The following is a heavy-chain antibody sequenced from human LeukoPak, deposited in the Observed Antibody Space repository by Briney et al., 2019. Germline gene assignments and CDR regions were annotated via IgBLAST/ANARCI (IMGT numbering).Heavy chain of an antibody. D-gene: IGHD3-22*01. CDR2: IYTSGST. V-gene: IGHV4-4*07. CDR3: ARESGYYYDTSGYTFDY. CDR1: GGSISNYY. Sequence: SETLSLTCTVSGGSISNYYWSWIRQSAGKGLEWIGRIYTSGSTNYNPSLKSRVSMSVDASKNQFSLRLRSVTAADTAVYYCARESGYYYDTSGYTFDYSGRGILVSVSS. J-gene: IGHJ4*02.